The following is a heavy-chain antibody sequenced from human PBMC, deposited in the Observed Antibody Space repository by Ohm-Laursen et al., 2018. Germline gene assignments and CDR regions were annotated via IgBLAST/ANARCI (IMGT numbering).Heavy chain of an antibody. D-gene: IGHD3-16*02. CDR1: GGSISSYY. V-gene: IGHV4-59*01. Sequence: GTLSLTCTVSGGSISSYYWSWIRQPPGKGLEWIGYIYYSGSTDYNPSHYNPSLKSRVTMSVDTSKNQFSLRLSSVTAADTAMYYCARVDDYVWGSFRSPSHFDHWGQGTLVTVSS. CDR3: ARVDDYVWGSFRSPSHFDH. J-gene: IGHJ4*02. CDR2: IYYSGSTDYNPS.